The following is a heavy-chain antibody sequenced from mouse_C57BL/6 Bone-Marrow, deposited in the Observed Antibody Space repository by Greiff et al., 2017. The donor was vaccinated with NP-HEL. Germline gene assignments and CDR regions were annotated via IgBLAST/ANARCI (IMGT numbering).Heavy chain of an antibody. CDR3: VRAGGSLFDY. V-gene: IGHV10-1*01. CDR2: IRSKSNNYAT. J-gene: IGHJ2*01. Sequence: EVKVEESGGGLVQPKGSLKLSCAASGFSFNTYAMNWVRQAPGKGLEWVARIRSKSNNYATYYADSVKDRFTISRDDSESMLYLQMNNLKTEDTAMYYCVRAGGSLFDYWGQGTTLTVSS. D-gene: IGHD1-1*01. CDR1: GFSFNTYA.